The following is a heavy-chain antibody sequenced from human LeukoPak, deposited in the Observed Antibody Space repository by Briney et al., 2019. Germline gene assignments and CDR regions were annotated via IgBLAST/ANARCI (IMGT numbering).Heavy chain of an antibody. V-gene: IGHV4-61*02. CDR1: GGSISSGSFC. CDR2: IYTSGKT. CDR3: ARSFSEKFYFES. J-gene: IGHJ4*02. D-gene: IGHD1-26*01. Sequence: SETLSLTCTVSGGSISSGSFCWNWIRQPAGKGLEWIGRIYTSGKTDYNPYTPSLKSRVAMSLDTSKNQVSLYLTSVTAADTAMYFCARSFSEKFYFESWGQGTLVTVSS.